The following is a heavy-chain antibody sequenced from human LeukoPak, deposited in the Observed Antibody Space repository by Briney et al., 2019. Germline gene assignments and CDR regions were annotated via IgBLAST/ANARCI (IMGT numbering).Heavy chain of an antibody. CDR2: ISAYNGNT. J-gene: IGHJ4*02. CDR1: GYTFTSYG. V-gene: IGHV1-18*01. D-gene: IGHD3-22*01. Sequence: EASVKVSCKASGYTFTSYGISWVRQAPGQGLEWMGWISAYNGNTNYAQKFQGRVTITADESTSTAYMELSSLKSEDTAVYYCARNRRYYDSSGYYFGTFDYWGQGTLVTVSS. CDR3: ARNRRYYDSSGYYFGTFDY.